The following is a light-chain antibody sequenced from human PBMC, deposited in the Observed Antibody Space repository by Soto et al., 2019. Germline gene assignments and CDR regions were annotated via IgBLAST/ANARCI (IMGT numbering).Light chain of an antibody. Sequence: DIVLTQSPGTLSLSPGDRAALSCGASQSLSNNFLAWYQQKPGQAPRLLISGASSRATGIPDRFSGSGSGTDFTLTITRVEPEDFATYYCQKHNSAPLFFGPGTKVEIK. CDR1: QSLSNNF. CDR3: QKHNSAPLF. V-gene: IGKV3-20*01. CDR2: GAS. J-gene: IGKJ3*01.